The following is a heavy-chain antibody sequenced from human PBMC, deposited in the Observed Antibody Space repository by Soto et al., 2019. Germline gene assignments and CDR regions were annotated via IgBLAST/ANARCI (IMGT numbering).Heavy chain of an antibody. Sequence: PSETLSLTCTVSGGSISSYYWSWIRQPPGKGLEWIGYIYYSGSTNYNPSLKSRVTISVDTSKNQFSLKLSSVTAADTAVYYCARDGMWLDYYYMDVWGKGTTVTVSS. J-gene: IGHJ6*03. CDR1: GGSISSYY. D-gene: IGHD2-21*01. V-gene: IGHV4-59*01. CDR3: ARDGMWLDYYYMDV. CDR2: IYYSGST.